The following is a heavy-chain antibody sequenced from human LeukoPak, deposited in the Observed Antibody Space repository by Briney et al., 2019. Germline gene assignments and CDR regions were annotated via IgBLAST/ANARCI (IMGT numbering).Heavy chain of an antibody. J-gene: IGHJ2*01. Sequence: KASETLSLTCTVSGGSISSSSYYWGWIRQPPGKGLEWIGSIYYSGSTYYNPSLKSRVTISVDTSKNQFSLKLSSVTAADTAVYYCARAAVTTVWYFDLWGRGTLVTVSS. CDR3: ARAAVTTVWYFDL. CDR1: GGSISSSSYY. D-gene: IGHD4-17*01. V-gene: IGHV4-39*07. CDR2: IYYSGST.